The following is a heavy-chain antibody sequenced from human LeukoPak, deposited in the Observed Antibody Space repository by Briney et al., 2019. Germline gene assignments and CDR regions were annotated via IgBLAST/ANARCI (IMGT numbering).Heavy chain of an antibody. J-gene: IGHJ3*02. CDR2: TYYRSKWYN. CDR3: ARDRGDKQGYSSSWYVSGLYELPLHDAFDI. CDR1: GDSVSSNSAA. V-gene: IGHV6-1*01. D-gene: IGHD6-13*01. Sequence: SQTLSLTCAISGDSVSSNSAAWNWIRQSPSRGLEWLGRTYYRSKWYNDYAVSVKSRITINPDASKNQFSLQLNSVTPEDTAVYYCARDRGDKQGYSSSWYVSGLYELPLHDAFDIWGQGTMVTVSS.